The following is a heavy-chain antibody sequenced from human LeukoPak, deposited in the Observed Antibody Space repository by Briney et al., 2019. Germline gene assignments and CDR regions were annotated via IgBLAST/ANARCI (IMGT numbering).Heavy chain of an antibody. V-gene: IGHV3-15*05. J-gene: IGHJ4*02. CDR3: ARVPSWELQLVFDY. CDR1: GFTFSSYW. D-gene: IGHD1-26*01. CDR2: IKTKTYGGTT. Sequence: GGSLRLSCAASGFTFSSYWMSWVRQAPGKGLEWVGRIKTKTYGGTTDYAAPVKGRFTISRDDSKNTLYLQMNSLRAEDTAVYYCARVPSWELQLVFDYWGQGTLVTVSS.